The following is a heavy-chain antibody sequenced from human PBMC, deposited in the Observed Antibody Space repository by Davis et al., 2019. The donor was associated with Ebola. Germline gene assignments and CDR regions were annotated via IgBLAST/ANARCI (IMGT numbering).Heavy chain of an antibody. Sequence: MPSETLSLTCAVYGGSFSGYYWSWIRQPPGKGLEWIGEINHSGSTNYNPSLKSRVTISVDTSKNQFSLKLSSVTAADTAVYYCATAELGYCRGVSCGGFDPWGQGTLVTVSS. V-gene: IGHV4-34*01. CDR2: INHSGST. J-gene: IGHJ5*02. CDR1: GGSFSGYY. CDR3: ATAELGYCRGVSCGGFDP. D-gene: IGHD2-15*01.